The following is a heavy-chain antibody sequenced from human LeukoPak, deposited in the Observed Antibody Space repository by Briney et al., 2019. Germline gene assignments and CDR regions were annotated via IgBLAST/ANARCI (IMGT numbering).Heavy chain of an antibody. J-gene: IGHJ4*02. D-gene: IGHD2-15*01. CDR3: AKDRTSTPYYFES. CDR2: ISGSGDNT. CDR1: GFTFSSYA. Sequence: GGSLRLSCAASGFTFSSYAMSWVRQAAGEGLEWVSAISGSGDNTYYADSMRGRFTISRDNSKNTLFLQVKSLRAEDTAVYFCAKDRTSTPYYFESWGQGTRVTVSS. V-gene: IGHV3-23*01.